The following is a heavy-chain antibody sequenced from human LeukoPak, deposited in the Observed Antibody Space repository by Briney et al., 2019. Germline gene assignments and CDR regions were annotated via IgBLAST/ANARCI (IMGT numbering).Heavy chain of an antibody. CDR2: IYHSGST. V-gene: IGHV4-34*01. D-gene: IGHD3-22*01. J-gene: IGHJ4*02. CDR3: ARGDGSGYADY. Sequence: SETLSLTCAVYGGSFSGYYGSWIRQPPGKGLEWIGSIYHSGSTYYNPSLKSRVTISLDTSKNQFSLKLISVTAADTAVYYCARGDGSGYADYWGQGALVTVSS. CDR1: GGSFSGYY.